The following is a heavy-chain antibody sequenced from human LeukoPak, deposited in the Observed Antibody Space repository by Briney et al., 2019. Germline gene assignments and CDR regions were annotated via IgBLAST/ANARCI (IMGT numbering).Heavy chain of an antibody. CDR3: ARDGVEYYYGSGSYHTPSPFDY. Sequence: ASVKVSCKASGYTFTTYGISWVRQAPGQGLEWMGLISAYNGNTHYAQKVQDRVTMTTDTSTNTAYMELRSLRPDDTAIYYCARDGVEYYYGSGSYHTPSPFDYWGQGTLVTVSS. CDR1: GYTFTTYG. J-gene: IGHJ4*02. CDR2: ISAYNGNT. V-gene: IGHV1-18*01. D-gene: IGHD3-10*01.